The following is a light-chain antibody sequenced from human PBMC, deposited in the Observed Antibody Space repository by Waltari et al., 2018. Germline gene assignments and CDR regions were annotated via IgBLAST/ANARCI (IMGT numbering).Light chain of an antibody. CDR2: DAS. CDR1: QSVSTY. V-gene: IGKV3-11*01. CDR3: QQRSNWPSWT. J-gene: IGKJ1*01. Sequence: EMVLTQSPATQSLSPGERATLSCRASQSVSTYLAWYQPKPGQAPRLLIYDASTRATGTPARFSGSASGTDFTLTISSLEPEDFAVYYCQQRSNWPSWTFGQGTKVEIK.